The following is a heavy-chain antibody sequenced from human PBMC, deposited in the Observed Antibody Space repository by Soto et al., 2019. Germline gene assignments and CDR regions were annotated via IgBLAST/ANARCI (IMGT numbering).Heavy chain of an antibody. D-gene: IGHD2-2*01. Sequence: QVQLVQSGAEVKKPGSSVKVSCKASGGTFSSYAISWVRQAPGQGLEWMGGIIPTSGTANYEQKFQGSVMITAVEFTCTADMELSSLISEETAVYYCARLECISTSLEIYYYYYYGMDVWCQGTTVTVSS. CDR3: ARLECISTSLEIYYYYYYGMDV. CDR1: GGTFSSYA. CDR2: IIPTSGTA. V-gene: IGHV1-69*01. J-gene: IGHJ6*02.